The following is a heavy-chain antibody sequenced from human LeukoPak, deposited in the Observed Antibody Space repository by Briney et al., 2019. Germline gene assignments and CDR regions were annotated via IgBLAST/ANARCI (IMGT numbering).Heavy chain of an antibody. CDR3: AREGDYYCSGGSCYDY. CDR1: GFTFSSYW. Sequence: GGSLRLSCAASGFTFSSYWMSWVRQAPGKGLEWVTNIKEDGSEKYYVDSVKGRFTISRDNAKNSVYLQMNSLRAEDTAVYYCAREGDYYCSGGSCYDYWGQGTLVTVSS. J-gene: IGHJ4*02. D-gene: IGHD2-15*01. V-gene: IGHV3-7*01. CDR2: IKEDGSEK.